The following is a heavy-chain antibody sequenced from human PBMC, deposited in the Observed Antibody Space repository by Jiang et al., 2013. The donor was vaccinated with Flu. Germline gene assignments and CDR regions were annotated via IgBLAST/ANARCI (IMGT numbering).Heavy chain of an antibody. J-gene: IGHJ6*02. D-gene: IGHD3-3*01. Sequence: ESLKISCKGSGYSFTTYWIGWVRQMPGKGLEWMGMIYPGDSDTRYSPSFQGQVTISVDKSKNTAYLQWSSLRASDSAMYYCARHGLGGRNGIGCYTSFYYFGMDVWGQGTTVTVSS. CDR2: IYPGDSDT. V-gene: IGHV5-51*01. CDR1: GYSFTTYW. CDR3: ARHGLGGRNGIGCYTSFYYFGMDV.